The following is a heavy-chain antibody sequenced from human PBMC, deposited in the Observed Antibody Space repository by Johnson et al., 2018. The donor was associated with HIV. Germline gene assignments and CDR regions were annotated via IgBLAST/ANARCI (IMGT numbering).Heavy chain of an antibody. V-gene: IGHV3-30*04. CDR3: ARDILEYSSSVPDAFDI. Sequence: QVQLVESGGGLVQPGGSLRLSCAASGFTFSSYAMHWVRQAPGTGLEWVAVISYDGSNKYYADSVKGRFTISRDNSKNTLYLQMNSLRAEDTAVYYCARDILEYSSSVPDAFDIWGQGTMVTVSS. CDR1: GFTFSSYA. CDR2: ISYDGSNK. J-gene: IGHJ3*02. D-gene: IGHD6-6*01.